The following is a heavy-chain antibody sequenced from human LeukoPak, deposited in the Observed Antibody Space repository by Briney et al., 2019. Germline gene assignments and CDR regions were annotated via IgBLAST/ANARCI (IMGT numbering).Heavy chain of an antibody. J-gene: IGHJ4*02. V-gene: IGHV3-21*01. Sequence: GGSLRLSCAASGVTFSSYSMNWVRQAPGKGLEWVSSISSSSSYIYYADSVKGRFTISRDNAKNSLYLQMNSLRAEDTAVYYCARDSLLYCGGDCYSPPRGQGTLVTVSS. D-gene: IGHD2-21*02. CDR2: ISSSSSYI. CDR1: GVTFSSYS. CDR3: ARDSLLYCGGDCYSPP.